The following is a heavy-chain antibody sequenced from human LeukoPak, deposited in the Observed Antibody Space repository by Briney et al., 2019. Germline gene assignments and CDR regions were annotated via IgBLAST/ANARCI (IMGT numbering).Heavy chain of an antibody. CDR1: GGSIRSYY. D-gene: IGHD6-19*01. V-gene: IGHV4-59*01. Sequence: SETLSLTCTVSGGSIRSYYWSWIRQPPGKGLEWIGYIYYSGSTNYNPSLKSRVTISVDTSKNQFSLKLSSVTAADTAVYYCARRGWYNSGWYYLDYWGQGTLVTVSS. J-gene: IGHJ4*02. CDR3: ARRGWYNSGWYYLDY. CDR2: IYYSGST.